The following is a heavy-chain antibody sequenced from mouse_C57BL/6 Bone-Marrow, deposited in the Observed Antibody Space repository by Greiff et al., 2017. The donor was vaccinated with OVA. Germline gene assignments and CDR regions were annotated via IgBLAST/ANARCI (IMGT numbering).Heavy chain of an antibody. Sequence: QVQLQQPGAELVMPGASVKLSCKASGYTFTSYWMHWVKQRPGQGLEWIGEIDPSDSYTNYNQKFKGKSTLTVDKSSSTAYMQLSSLTSEDSAVYYCARKIITTVVATEYFDYWGQGTTLTVSS. CDR1: GYTFTSYW. D-gene: IGHD1-1*01. CDR3: ARKIITTVVATEYFDY. J-gene: IGHJ2*01. CDR2: IDPSDSYT. V-gene: IGHV1-69*01.